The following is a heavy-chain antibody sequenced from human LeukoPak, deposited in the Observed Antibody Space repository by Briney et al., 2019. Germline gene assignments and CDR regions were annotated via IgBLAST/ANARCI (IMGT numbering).Heavy chain of an antibody. CDR2: IYYSGST. D-gene: IGHD4-23*01. Sequence: SETLSLTCTVSGGSISSSTYYWGWIRQPPGKGLEWIGSIYYSGSTYYNPSLKSRVTISVDTSKNQFSLKLSSVTAADTAVYYCASHKKRWSPFDYWGQGTLVTVSS. CDR1: GGSISSSTYY. CDR3: ASHKKRWSPFDY. V-gene: IGHV4-39*01. J-gene: IGHJ4*02.